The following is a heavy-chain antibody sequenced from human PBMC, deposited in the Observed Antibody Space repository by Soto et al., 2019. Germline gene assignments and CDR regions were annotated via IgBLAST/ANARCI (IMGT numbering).Heavy chain of an antibody. CDR1: GYTFTSDD. J-gene: IGHJ6*03. D-gene: IGHD6-13*01. Sequence: ASVKVSCKASGYTFTSDDMHWVRQAPGQGLEWMGRINPNSGNTVYAQNFQGRVTVTRNTSISTAYTELSSLRSEDTAVYYCARAARIAAAHRFYYYYMDVWGKGTTVTVSS. V-gene: IGHV1-8*02. CDR3: ARAARIAAAHRFYYYYMDV. CDR2: INPNSGNT.